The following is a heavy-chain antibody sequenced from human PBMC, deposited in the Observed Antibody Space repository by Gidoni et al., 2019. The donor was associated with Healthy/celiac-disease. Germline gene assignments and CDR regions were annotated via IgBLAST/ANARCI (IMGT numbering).Heavy chain of an antibody. J-gene: IGHJ5*02. CDR1: GFPFSSYS. D-gene: IGHD6-19*01. V-gene: IGHV3-21*01. CDR3: ARDQWQEQWLVQSVADWFDP. Sequence: EVQLVESGGGLVKPGGSLRLSCAASGFPFSSYSMNWVRQAPGKGLEWVSSISSSSSYIYYADSVKGRFTISRDNAKNSLYLQMNSLRAEDTAVYYCARDQWQEQWLVQSVADWFDPWGQGTLVTVSS. CDR2: ISSSSSYI.